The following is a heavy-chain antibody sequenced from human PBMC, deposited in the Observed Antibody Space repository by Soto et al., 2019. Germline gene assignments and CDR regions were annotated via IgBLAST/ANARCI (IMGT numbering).Heavy chain of an antibody. V-gene: IGHV4-34*01. CDR3: ARFGPLSSGSYYNRKSRPYRDY. Sequence: SETLSLTCAVYGGSFSGYYWSWIRQPPGKGLEWIGEINHSGSTNYNPSLKSRVTISVDTSKNQFSLKLSSVTAADTAVYYCARFGPLSSGSYYNRKSRPYRDYWGQGTLVTVSS. J-gene: IGHJ4*02. CDR2: INHSGST. CDR1: GGSFSGYY. D-gene: IGHD3-10*02.